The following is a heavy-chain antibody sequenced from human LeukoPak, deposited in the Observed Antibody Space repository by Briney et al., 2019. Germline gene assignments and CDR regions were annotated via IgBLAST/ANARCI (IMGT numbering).Heavy chain of an antibody. Sequence: SGGSLRLSCAATGFTFDDYAMHSVRPAPGKGLEWVSRFKRVGSSTRYADSVKGRFPISRDKAKNTLYLQMNSLRAEDTAVYYCAKGWVSMDVWGKGTTVTISS. V-gene: IGHV3-74*01. CDR1: GFTFDDYA. J-gene: IGHJ6*03. CDR2: FKRVGSST. CDR3: AKGWVSMDV. D-gene: IGHD1-26*01.